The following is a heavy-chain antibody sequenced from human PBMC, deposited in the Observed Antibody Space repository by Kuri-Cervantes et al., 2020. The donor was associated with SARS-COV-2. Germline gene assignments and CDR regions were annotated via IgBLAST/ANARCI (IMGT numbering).Heavy chain of an antibody. D-gene: IGHD3-3*01. V-gene: IGHV3-13*01. CDR2: IGTAGDT. Sequence: GESLKISCAASGFTFSSYDMHWVRQATGKGLEWVSAIGTAGDTYYPGSVKGRFTISRDNSKNTLYLQMNSLRAEDTAVYYCATGGVYDFWSGYYPFDYWGQGTLVTVSS. J-gene: IGHJ4*02. CDR1: GFTFSSYD. CDR3: ATGGVYDFWSGYYPFDY.